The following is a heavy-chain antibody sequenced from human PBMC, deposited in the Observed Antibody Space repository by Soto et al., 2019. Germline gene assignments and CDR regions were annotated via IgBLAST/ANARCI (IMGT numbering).Heavy chain of an antibody. J-gene: IGHJ6*02. Sequence: TFGNCVVGCVIKKKGKGLEWVSDIIDSGASTYYADSVKGRFTISRDNSKSTLYLQMNSLRAEDTALYYCAKGRSYYYYYGVDVWGQGTTVTVYS. CDR2: IIDSGAST. CDR3: AKGRSYYYYYGVDV. V-gene: IGHV3-23*01. CDR1: TFGNCV.